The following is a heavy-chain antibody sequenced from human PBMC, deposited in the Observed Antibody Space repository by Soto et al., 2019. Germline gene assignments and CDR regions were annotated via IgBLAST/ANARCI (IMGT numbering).Heavy chain of an antibody. CDR3: ARRGYDSSVYWFDP. V-gene: IGHV4-34*01. J-gene: IGHJ5*02. Sequence: SETLSLTCAVYGGSFSGYYWSWIRQPPGKGLEWIGEINHSGSTNYNPSLKSRVTISVDTSKNQFSLKLSSVTAADTAVYYCARRGYDSSVYWFDPWGQGTLVTVSS. CDR2: INHSGST. D-gene: IGHD3-22*01. CDR1: GGSFSGYY.